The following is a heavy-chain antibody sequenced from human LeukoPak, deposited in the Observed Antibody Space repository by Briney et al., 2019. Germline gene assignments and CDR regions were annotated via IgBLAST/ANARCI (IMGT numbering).Heavy chain of an antibody. D-gene: IGHD6-13*01. Sequence: PGRSLRLSCAASGFTFSSYGMHWVRQAPGKGLEWVAVISYDGSNKYYADSVKGRFTISRDNSKNTLYLQMNSLRAEDTAVYYCAKERSSSWYFQTNYYYYMDVWGKGTTVTVSS. CDR2: ISYDGSNK. J-gene: IGHJ6*03. V-gene: IGHV3-30*18. CDR1: GFTFSSYG. CDR3: AKERSSSWYFQTNYYYYMDV.